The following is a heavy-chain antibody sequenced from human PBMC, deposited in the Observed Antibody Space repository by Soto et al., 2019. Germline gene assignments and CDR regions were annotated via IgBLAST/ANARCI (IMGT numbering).Heavy chain of an antibody. J-gene: IGHJ4*02. Sequence: GGSLRLSCATSGFTFSSYSMNWVRQAPGKGLEWVSYISSSSSTIYYADSVKGRFTISRDNAKNSLYLQMSSLRDEDTAVYYCARRMMPLHSFDYWGQGTLVTVSS. CDR3: ARRMMPLHSFDY. CDR2: ISSSSSTI. V-gene: IGHV3-48*02. D-gene: IGHD2-2*01. CDR1: GFTFSSYS.